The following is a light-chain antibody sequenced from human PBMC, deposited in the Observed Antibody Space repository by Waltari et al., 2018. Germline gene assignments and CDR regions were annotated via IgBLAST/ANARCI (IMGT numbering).Light chain of an antibody. Sequence: DIQMNLSASPLSGSVCDRVTITCRASQGISNSLAWYQQKPGKAPKLLLYAASRLENGVPSRFSGSGSGTDYTLTISSLQPEDFATYYCQQYYSIALNFGGGTKVEIK. J-gene: IGKJ4*01. CDR3: QQYYSIALN. CDR1: QGISNS. CDR2: AAS. V-gene: IGKV1-NL1*01.